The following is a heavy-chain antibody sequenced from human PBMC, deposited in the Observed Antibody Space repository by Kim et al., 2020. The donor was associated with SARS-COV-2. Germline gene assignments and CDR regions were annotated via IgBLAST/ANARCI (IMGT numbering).Heavy chain of an antibody. CDR3: ARRHCSSTSCYFSSGWFDP. V-gene: IGHV5-51*01. J-gene: IGHJ5*02. CDR2: IYPGDSDT. CDR1: GYSFTSYW. D-gene: IGHD2-2*01. Sequence: GESLKISCKGSGYSFTSYWIGWVRQMPGKGLEWMGTIYPGDSDTRYSPSFQGQVTISADKSISTAYLQWSSLKASDTAMYYCARRHCSSTSCYFSSGWFDPWGQGTLVTVSS.